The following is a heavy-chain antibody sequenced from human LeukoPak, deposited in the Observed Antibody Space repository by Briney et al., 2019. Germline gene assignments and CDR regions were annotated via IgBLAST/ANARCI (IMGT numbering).Heavy chain of an antibody. CDR2: ISYDGSNK. D-gene: IGHD1-26*01. J-gene: IGHJ4*02. V-gene: IGHV3-30*04. CDR3: ARELGGSFDY. CDR1: GFTFSSYA. Sequence: PGGSLRLSCAASGFTFSSYAMHWVRQAPGKGLEWVAVISYDGSNKYYADSVKGRFTISRDNSKNTLHLQMNSLRAEDTAVYYCARELGGSFDYWGQGTLVTVSS.